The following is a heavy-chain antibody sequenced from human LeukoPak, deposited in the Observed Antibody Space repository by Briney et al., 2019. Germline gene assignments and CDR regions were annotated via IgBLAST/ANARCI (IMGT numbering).Heavy chain of an antibody. J-gene: IGHJ1*01. V-gene: IGHV3-48*01. CDR3: ADCGYGYGFQH. D-gene: IGHD5-18*01. CDR2: ISSSSSTI. CDR1: GFTFSSYS. Sequence: GGSLRLSCAASGFTFSSYSMNWVRQAPGKGLEWVSYISSSSSTIYYADSVKGRFTISRDNAKNSLYLQMNSLRAEDTAVYYCADCGYGYGFQHWGQGTLVTVSS.